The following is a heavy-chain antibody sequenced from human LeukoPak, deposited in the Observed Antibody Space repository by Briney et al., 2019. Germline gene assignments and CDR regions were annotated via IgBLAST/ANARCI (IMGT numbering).Heavy chain of an antibody. D-gene: IGHD3-3*01. CDR1: GGTFSSYA. V-gene: IGHV1-69*05. CDR3: ARGPPFYDLWSGYFDY. Sequence: VASVKVSCKASGGTFSSYAISWVRQAPGQGLEWMGGIIPIFGTANYAQKFQGRVTITTDESTSTAYMELSSPRSEDTAVYYCARGPPFYDLWSGYFDYWGQGTLVTVSS. CDR2: IIPIFGTA. J-gene: IGHJ4*02.